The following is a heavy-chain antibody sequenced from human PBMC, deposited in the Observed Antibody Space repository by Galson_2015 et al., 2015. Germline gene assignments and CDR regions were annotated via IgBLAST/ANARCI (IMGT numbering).Heavy chain of an antibody. CDR3: ARFPHDVWTGYYPNWYFDL. J-gene: IGHJ2*01. Sequence: SLRLSCAASGFRINTYYMNWVRQTPGKGLEWVSSISKSGNDMQYTVSVRGRSTISRDIAKNSLFLQMNSLGPGDTAVFYCARFPHDVWTGYYPNWYFDLWGRGTLVTVSS. D-gene: IGHD3/OR15-3a*01. CDR1: GFRINTYY. CDR2: ISKSGNDM. V-gene: IGHV3-21*06.